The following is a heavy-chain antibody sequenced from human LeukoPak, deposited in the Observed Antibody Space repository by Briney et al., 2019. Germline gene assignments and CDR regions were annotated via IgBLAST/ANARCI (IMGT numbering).Heavy chain of an antibody. V-gene: IGHV3-23*01. CDR3: AKEGIAVASFDY. CDR1: GFAFSAYA. Sequence: GASLRLSCAASGFAFSAYAMSWVRQAPGEGLEWVSAISGSISGSGGSTYYADSVKGRFTISRDNSKNTLFLQLNSLRAEDTAVYYCAKEGIAVASFDYWGQGTLVTVSS. CDR2: ISGSISGSGGST. D-gene: IGHD6-19*01. J-gene: IGHJ4*02.